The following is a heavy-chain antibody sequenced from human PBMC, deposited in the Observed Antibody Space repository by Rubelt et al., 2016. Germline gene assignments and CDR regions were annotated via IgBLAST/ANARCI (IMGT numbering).Heavy chain of an antibody. Sequence: QVQLVQSGAEVKKPGASAKVSCKASGYTFTSYGISWVRQAPGQGLEWMGWISAYNGNTNYAQKLQGRVTMTTDTSTSTAYMELRSLRSDDTAVYYCARVEYYYDSSGYSDYWGQGTLVTVSS. D-gene: IGHD3-22*01. V-gene: IGHV1-18*01. CDR2: ISAYNGNT. CDR3: ARVEYYYDSSGYSDY. J-gene: IGHJ4*02. CDR1: GYTFTSYG.